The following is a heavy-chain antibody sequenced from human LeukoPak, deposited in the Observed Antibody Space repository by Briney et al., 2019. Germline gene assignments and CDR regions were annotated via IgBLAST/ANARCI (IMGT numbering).Heavy chain of an antibody. CDR3: AKDWHSSSWSLDY. Sequence: SGGSLRLSCAASGFTFSSYGMHWVRQAPGKGLEWVAVISYDGSNKYYADSVKGRFTISRDNSKNTLYLQMNSLRAEDTAVYYCAKDWHSSSWSLDYWGQGTLVTVSS. CDR1: GFTFSSYG. CDR2: ISYDGSNK. J-gene: IGHJ4*02. V-gene: IGHV3-30*18. D-gene: IGHD6-13*01.